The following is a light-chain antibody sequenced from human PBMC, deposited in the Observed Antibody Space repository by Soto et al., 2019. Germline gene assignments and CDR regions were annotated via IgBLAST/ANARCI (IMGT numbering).Light chain of an antibody. J-gene: IGKJ4*01. Sequence: EIVMTQSPATLSVSPGERVTLSCRASQSVMNNLAWYQHQPGQAPKLLIHDASSRASGIPDRFSGGGSGTDFILTISRLEPEDFAVYYCQQFSSYPLTFGGGTKVDI. CDR2: DAS. V-gene: IGKV3-20*01. CDR1: QSVMNN. CDR3: QQFSSYPLT.